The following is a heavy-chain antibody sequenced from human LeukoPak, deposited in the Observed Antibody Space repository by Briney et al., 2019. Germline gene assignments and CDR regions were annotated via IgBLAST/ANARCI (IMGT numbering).Heavy chain of an antibody. D-gene: IGHD3-22*01. J-gene: IGHJ3*01. CDR2: IFYSGSS. Sequence: PSETLSLTCTVSGGSISSSTYYWAWIRQPPGKGLEWIGSIFYSGSSSYKPSLKSRVAISVDASKNQFSLKLTSVTSADTAVYSCARLLDNDISGDPDTFDVWGQGTTVIVSS. CDR1: GGSISSSTYY. CDR3: ARLLDNDISGDPDTFDV. V-gene: IGHV4-39*07.